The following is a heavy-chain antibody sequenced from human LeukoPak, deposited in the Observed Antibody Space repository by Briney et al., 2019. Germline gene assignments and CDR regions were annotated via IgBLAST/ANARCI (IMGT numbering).Heavy chain of an antibody. D-gene: IGHD6-13*01. CDR1: GYSISSGYY. Sequence: SETLSLTCAVPGYSISSGYYWGWIRQPPGKGLEWIGSIYHSGSTYYNPSLKRRVTISVDTSKNQFSLKLSSVTAADTAVYYCARGRQQLVLSWFDPWGQGTLVTVSS. CDR2: IYHSGST. V-gene: IGHV4-38-2*01. J-gene: IGHJ5*02. CDR3: ARGRQQLVLSWFDP.